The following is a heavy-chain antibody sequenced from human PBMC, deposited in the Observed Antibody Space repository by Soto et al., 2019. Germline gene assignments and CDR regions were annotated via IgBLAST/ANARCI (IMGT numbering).Heavy chain of an antibody. CDR1: GFTFSSYA. D-gene: IGHD1-26*01. V-gene: IGHV3-23*01. J-gene: IGHJ4*02. CDR2: ISGSGGST. CDR3: ARRGSGSYYDY. Sequence: EVQLLESGGGLVQPGGSLRLSCAASGFTFSSYAMRWVRQAPVKGLEWVSAISGSGGSTYYADSVKGRFTISRDNSKNTLYLQMYSLRADDTEVYYCARRGSGSYYDYWGQGTLVTVSS.